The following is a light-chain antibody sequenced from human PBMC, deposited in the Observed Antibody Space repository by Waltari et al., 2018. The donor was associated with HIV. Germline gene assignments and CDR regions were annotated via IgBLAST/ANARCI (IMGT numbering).Light chain of an antibody. V-gene: IGKV3-11*01. CDR1: QSVGRY. Sequence: VLTQSPATLSVSPGETVTLSCRASQSVGRYLAWYQQKPGQPPRLLLQDASNRATGIPPRFSGLGSGTDFSLTISSLEREDVAVYFCQQRSNWPPITFGQGTRLEIK. J-gene: IGKJ5*01. CDR2: DAS. CDR3: QQRSNWPPIT.